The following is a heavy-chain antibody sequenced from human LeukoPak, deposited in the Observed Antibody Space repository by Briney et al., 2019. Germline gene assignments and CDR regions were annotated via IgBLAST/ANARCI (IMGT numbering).Heavy chain of an antibody. D-gene: IGHD2-15*01. Sequence: GGSLRLSCAASGFTFSNAWMSWVRQAPGKGLEGVGRIKSKTDGGTTDYAAPVKGRFTISRDDSKNTLYLQMNSLKTEDTAVYYCTTDSDSGDIVVVVAAHWGQGTLVTVSS. CDR3: TTDSDSGDIVVVVAAH. V-gene: IGHV3-15*01. J-gene: IGHJ4*02. CDR1: GFTFSNAW. CDR2: IKSKTDGGTT.